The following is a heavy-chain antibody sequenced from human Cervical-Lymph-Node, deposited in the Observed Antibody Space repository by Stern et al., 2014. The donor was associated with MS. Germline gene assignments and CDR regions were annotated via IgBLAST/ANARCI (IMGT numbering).Heavy chain of an antibody. CDR3: AREDGGYYG. CDR1: GFTFSSYS. J-gene: IGHJ4*02. CDR2: ISSSGTYI. Sequence: EVQLVESGGGLVKPGGSLRLSCAASGFTFSSYSMNWVRQAPGKGLEWGTSISSSGTYIYYADSMAGRFTVSRDNAKNSLYLQMNSLRAEDTAVYYCAREDGGYYGWGQGTLVTVSS. V-gene: IGHV3-21*01. D-gene: IGHD4-17*01.